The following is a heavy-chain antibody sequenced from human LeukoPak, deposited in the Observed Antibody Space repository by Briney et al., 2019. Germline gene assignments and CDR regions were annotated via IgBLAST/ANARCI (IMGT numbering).Heavy chain of an antibody. D-gene: IGHD2-21*02. V-gene: IGHV3-48*03. CDR1: GFTFSTYA. CDR3: SRGRLFGDY. CDR2: ISGSGGTI. Sequence: SGGSLRLSCAASGFTFSTYAMSWVRQAPGKGLEWVSYISGSGGTIYYADSVKGRFTISRDNAKNSLYLQMNSLRAEDTAVYYCSRGRLFGDYWGQGALVTVSS. J-gene: IGHJ4*02.